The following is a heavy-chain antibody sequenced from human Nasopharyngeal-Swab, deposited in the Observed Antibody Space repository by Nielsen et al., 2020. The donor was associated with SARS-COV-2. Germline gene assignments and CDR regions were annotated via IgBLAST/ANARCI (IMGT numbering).Heavy chain of an antibody. CDR1: GFTVSRNY. V-gene: IGHV3-66*02. J-gene: IGHJ4*02. D-gene: IGHD2-8*01. CDR3: ARQGFVLYFDY. CDR2: IYSGGST. Sequence: GESLKISCAASGFTVSRNYMSWVRQAPGKGLEWVSVIYSGGSTYYADSVKGRFTISRDNSKNTLYLQMNSLRAEDTAVYYCARQGFVLYFDYWGQGTLVTVSS.